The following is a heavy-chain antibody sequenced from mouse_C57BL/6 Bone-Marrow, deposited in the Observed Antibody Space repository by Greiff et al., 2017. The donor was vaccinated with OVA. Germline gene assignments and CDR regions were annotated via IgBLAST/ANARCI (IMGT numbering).Heavy chain of an antibody. V-gene: IGHV10-3*01. CDR2: IRSKSSNYAT. CDR3: VRGEGLRRGDYFDY. CDR1: GFTFNTYA. Sequence: EVHLVESGGGLVQPKGSLKLSCAASGFTFNTYAMHWVRQAPGKGLEWVARIRSKSSNYATYYADSVKDRFTISRDDSQSMLYLQMNKLKTEDTAMYDCVRGEGLRRGDYFDYWGQGTTLTVSS. J-gene: IGHJ2*01. D-gene: IGHD2-4*01.